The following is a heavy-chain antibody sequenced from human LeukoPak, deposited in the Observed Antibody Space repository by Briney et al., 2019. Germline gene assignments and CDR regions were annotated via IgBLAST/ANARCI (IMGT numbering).Heavy chain of an antibody. CDR3: ARDRMEGSFDY. V-gene: IGHV3-53*01. CDR1: EFTFSSYA. J-gene: IGHJ4*02. Sequence: GRSLRLSCAASEFTFSSYAMHWVRQAPGKGLEWVSVIYSGGSTYYADSVKGRFTISRDNSKNTLYLQMNSLRAEDTAVYYCARDRMEGSFDYWGQGTLVTVSS. D-gene: IGHD3-3*01. CDR2: IYSGGST.